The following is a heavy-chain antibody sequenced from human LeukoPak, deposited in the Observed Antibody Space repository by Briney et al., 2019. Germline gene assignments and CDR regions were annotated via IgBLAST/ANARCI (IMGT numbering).Heavy chain of an antibody. CDR3: ARQGGAKPLNYFDF. CDR2: INPSGGSI. Sequence: ASVKVSCKASGSSFTTYYMHWVRQAPGQGLEWMGIINPSGGSISYEQKFQGRVTITRDTSTSTVYMELSSLRSEDTAVYYCARQGGAKPLNYFDFWGQGTLVTVSS. D-gene: IGHD2-21*01. V-gene: IGHV1-46*01. CDR1: GSSFTTYY. J-gene: IGHJ4*02.